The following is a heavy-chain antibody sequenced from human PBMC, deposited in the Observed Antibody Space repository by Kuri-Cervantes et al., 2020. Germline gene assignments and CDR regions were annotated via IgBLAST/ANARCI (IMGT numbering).Heavy chain of an antibody. CDR2: INHSGST. CDR3: ARVVVVVGATQLPGWFDP. J-gene: IGHJ5*02. CDR1: GGSFSDYY. D-gene: IGHD2-15*01. V-gene: IGHV4-34*01. Sequence: SETLSLTCAVYGGSFSDYYWTWIRQPPGKGLEWIGEINHSGSTNYNPSLKSRVTISVDTSNNEFSLKVTSVTAADTAVYYCARVVVVVGATQLPGWFDPWGQGTLVTVSS.